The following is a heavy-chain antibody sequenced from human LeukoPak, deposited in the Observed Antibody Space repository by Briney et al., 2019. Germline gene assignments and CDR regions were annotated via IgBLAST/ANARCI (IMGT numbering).Heavy chain of an antibody. CDR3: ARVSYYDSSGYAAFDY. Sequence: SVKVSCKASGGTFSSYAISWVRQAPGQGLEWMGGIIPIFGTANYAQKFQGRVTITADESTSTAYMELSSLRSEDTAVYYCARVSYYDSSGYAAFDYWGQGTLVTVSS. J-gene: IGHJ4*02. D-gene: IGHD3-22*01. V-gene: IGHV1-69*01. CDR2: IIPIFGTA. CDR1: GGTFSSYA.